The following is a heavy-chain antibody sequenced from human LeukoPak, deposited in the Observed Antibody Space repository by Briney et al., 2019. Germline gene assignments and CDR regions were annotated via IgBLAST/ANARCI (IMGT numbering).Heavy chain of an antibody. Sequence: PSETLSLTCTVSGGSISSHYWSWIRQPPGKGLEWIGYIYYSGSTNYNPSLKSRVTISVDTSKNQFSLKLSSVTAADTAVYYCARQSNSLSLGYYYYYYYMDVWGKGTTVTVSS. D-gene: IGHD4-23*01. J-gene: IGHJ6*03. CDR3: ARQSNSLSLGYYYYYYYMDV. V-gene: IGHV4-59*08. CDR1: GGSISSHY. CDR2: IYYSGST.